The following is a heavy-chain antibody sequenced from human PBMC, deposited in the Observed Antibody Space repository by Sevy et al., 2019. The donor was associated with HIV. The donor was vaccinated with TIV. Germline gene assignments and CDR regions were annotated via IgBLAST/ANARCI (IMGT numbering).Heavy chain of an antibody. D-gene: IGHD3-3*01. V-gene: IGHV1-2*02. J-gene: IGHJ3*02. CDR2: INPNSGGT. CDR3: ARGPGYYDFWSGYTTDAFDI. Sequence: ASVKVSCKASGYTFTGYYMHWVRQPPGQGLEWMGWINPNSGGTNYAQKFQGRVTMTRETSISTAYMELSRLRSDETAVYYCARGPGYYDFWSGYTTDAFDIWGQGTMVTVSS. CDR1: GYTFTGYY.